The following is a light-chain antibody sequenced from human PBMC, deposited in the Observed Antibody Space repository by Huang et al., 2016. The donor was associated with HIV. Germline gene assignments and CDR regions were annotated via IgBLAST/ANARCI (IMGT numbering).Light chain of an antibody. CDR1: QSISSY. V-gene: IGKV1-39*01. CDR2: AAS. Sequence: DIQMTQSPSSLSASVGDRVTITCRASQSISSYLNWYQQKPGKSPKLLIYAASSLQSWVPSRFSGSGAGTDCTLTISSLQPEDFATYYCQQSYSTPRSTFGPGTKVDIK. J-gene: IGKJ3*01. CDR3: QQSYSTPRST.